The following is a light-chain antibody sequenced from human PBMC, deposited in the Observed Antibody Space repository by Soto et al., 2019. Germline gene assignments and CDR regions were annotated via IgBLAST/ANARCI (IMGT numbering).Light chain of an antibody. Sequence: QSVLTQPASVSGSPGQSIAISCTGTSSDVGGYNYVSWYQQHPGKAPKLMIYDVSNRPSGGSNRFSGSTSGNTASLTISGLQAEDEADYYCSSYTSSSTYVFGTGTKVTVL. CDR2: DVS. J-gene: IGLJ1*01. CDR3: SSYTSSSTYV. V-gene: IGLV2-14*01. CDR1: SSDVGGYNY.